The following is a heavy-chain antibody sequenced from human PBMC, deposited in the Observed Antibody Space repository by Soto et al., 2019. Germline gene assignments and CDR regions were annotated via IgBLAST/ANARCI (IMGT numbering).Heavy chain of an antibody. CDR2: ISGSGGST. CDR3: AKDNCISTSCYRLYNWFDP. CDR1: GFTFSSYA. J-gene: IGHJ5*02. Sequence: PGGSLRLSCAASGFTFSSYAMSWVRQAPGKGLEWVSAISGSGGSTYYADSVKGRFTISRDNSKNTLYLQMNSLRAEDTAVYYCAKDNCISTSCYRLYNWFDPWGQGTLVTVSS. V-gene: IGHV3-23*01. D-gene: IGHD2-2*01.